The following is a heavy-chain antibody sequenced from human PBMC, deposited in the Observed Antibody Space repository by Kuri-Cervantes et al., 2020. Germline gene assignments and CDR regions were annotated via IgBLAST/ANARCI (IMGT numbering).Heavy chain of an antibody. CDR3: ARGGGWYSPDY. V-gene: IGHV3-30*03. D-gene: IGHD6-19*01. CDR1: GCTFSSCS. J-gene: IGHJ4*02. CDR2: ISYDGSNK. Sequence: SLMISCAASGCTFSSCSLNWVRQAPGKGLERVAVISYDGSNKYYADSVKGRFTISRDKSKNTLYLQMNSLRAEDTAVYYCARGGGWYSPDYWGQGTLVTVSS.